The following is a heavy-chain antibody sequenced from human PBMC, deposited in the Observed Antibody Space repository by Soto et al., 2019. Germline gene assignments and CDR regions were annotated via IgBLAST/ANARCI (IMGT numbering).Heavy chain of an antibody. CDR1: GGSFSGYY. V-gene: IGHV4-34*01. J-gene: IGHJ5*02. D-gene: IGHD3-3*01. CDR2: INHSGST. Sequence: SETLSLTCAVYGGSFSGYYWSWIRQPPGKGLEWIGEINHSGSTNYNPSLKSRVTISVDTSKNQFSLKLSSVTAADTAVYYCATGITIFGVVPNQYWFDPWGQGTLVTVS. CDR3: ATGITIFGVVPNQYWFDP.